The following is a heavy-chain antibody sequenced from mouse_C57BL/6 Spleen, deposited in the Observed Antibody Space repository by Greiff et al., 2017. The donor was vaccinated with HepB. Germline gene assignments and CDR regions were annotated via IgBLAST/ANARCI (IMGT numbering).Heavy chain of an antibody. CDR1: GYAFSSSW. J-gene: IGHJ2*01. CDR3: ARMEYYGSRYYLDY. V-gene: IGHV1-82*01. D-gene: IGHD1-1*01. CDR2: IYPGDGGT. Sequence: VQLQQSGPELVKPGASVKISCKASGYAFSSSWMNWVKQRPGKGLEWIGRIYPGDGGTNYNGKFKGKATLTADKSSSTAYMQLSSRTSEDSAVYFWARMEYYGSRYYLDYWGQGTTLTVSS.